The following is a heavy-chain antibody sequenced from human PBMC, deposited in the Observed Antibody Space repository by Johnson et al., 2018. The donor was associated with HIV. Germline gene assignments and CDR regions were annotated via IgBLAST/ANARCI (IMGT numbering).Heavy chain of an antibody. CDR1: GFTVSSNY. Sequence: EVQLVESGGGLIQPGGSLRLSCAASGFTVSSNYMNCVRQAPGNGLELVGQVNPNGGSTYLIDSGKDRFNTSRDNAKNTLHLQMNSLRVDDTAVYYCVRDDGISGDAFDMWGQGTMVTVSS. CDR3: VRDDGISGDAFDM. V-gene: IGHV3-25*04. CDR2: NPNGGST. D-gene: IGHD3-10*01. J-gene: IGHJ3*02.